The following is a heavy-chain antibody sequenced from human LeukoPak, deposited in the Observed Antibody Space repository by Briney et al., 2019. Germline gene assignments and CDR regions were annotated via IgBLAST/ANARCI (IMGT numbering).Heavy chain of an antibody. V-gene: IGHV3-13*01. Sequence: PGGSLRLSCVASGFTFSRHDMHWVRQATGKGLEWVSAIDTAGDTYYPGSVKGRFTISRENAKNSLYLQMNSLRAEDTAVYYCAKDGGEYYDILTGYYPRLYYMDVWGKGTTVTISS. J-gene: IGHJ6*03. CDR1: GFTFSRHD. CDR2: IDTAGDT. D-gene: IGHD3-9*01. CDR3: AKDGGEYYDILTGYYPRLYYMDV.